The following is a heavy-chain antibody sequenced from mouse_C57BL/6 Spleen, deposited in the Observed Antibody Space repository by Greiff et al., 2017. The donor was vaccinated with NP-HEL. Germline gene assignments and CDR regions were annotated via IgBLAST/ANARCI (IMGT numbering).Heavy chain of an antibody. J-gene: IGHJ3*01. CDR2: INYDGSST. V-gene: IGHV5-16*01. CDR3: ARDDGYYPFAY. Sequence: EVMLVESEGGLVQPGSSMKLSCTACGFTFSDYYMAWVRQVPEKGLEWVANINYDGSSTYYLDSLKSRFIISRDNAKNILYLQMSSLKSEDTATYYCARDDGYYPFAYWGQGTLVTVSA. D-gene: IGHD2-3*01. CDR1: GFTFSDYY.